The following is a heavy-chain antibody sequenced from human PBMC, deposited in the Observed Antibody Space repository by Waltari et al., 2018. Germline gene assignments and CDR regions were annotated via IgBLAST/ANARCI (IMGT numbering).Heavy chain of an antibody. J-gene: IGHJ5*02. D-gene: IGHD4-4*01. V-gene: IGHV4-34*01. Sequence: QVQLQQWGAGRLKPSETLSLTCAVYGGSFSGYYWSWIRQPPGKGMEWIGEINHSGSTNYNPSLKSRITISVDTSKNQFSLKLSSVTAADTAVYYCARDRRAIVTTSNWFDPWGQGTLVTVSS. CDR1: GGSFSGYY. CDR3: ARDRRAIVTTSNWFDP. CDR2: INHSGST.